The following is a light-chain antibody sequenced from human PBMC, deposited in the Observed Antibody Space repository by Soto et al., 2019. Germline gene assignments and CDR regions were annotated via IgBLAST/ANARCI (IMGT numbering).Light chain of an antibody. CDR1: SSDVGRYNY. J-gene: IGLJ3*02. CDR3: TSYTSNTTWV. Sequence: QSALTQPAAVSGPPGQSITISCTGTSSDVGRYNYVSWYQQHPGKAPKLMVYEVRNRPSGVSNRFSASKSGNTASLTISGLQAEDEADYYSTSYTSNTTWVFGGGTKVTVL. CDR2: EVR. V-gene: IGLV2-14*01.